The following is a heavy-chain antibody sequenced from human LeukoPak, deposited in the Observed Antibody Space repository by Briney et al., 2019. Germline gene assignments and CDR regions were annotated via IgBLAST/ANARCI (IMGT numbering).Heavy chain of an antibody. Sequence: GGSLGLSCVASGLAFSDYSINWVRRAPGKGLEWVSSINPTSTSIYYADAVRGRFTISRDNAKSSLYLQMDSLRAEDTAVYYCVRLRRNSDRSYYYYYYDSWGQGILVTVTS. CDR3: VRLRRNSDRSYYYYYYDS. V-gene: IGHV3-21*01. CDR2: INPTSTSI. D-gene: IGHD3-10*01. CDR1: GLAFSDYS. J-gene: IGHJ5*01.